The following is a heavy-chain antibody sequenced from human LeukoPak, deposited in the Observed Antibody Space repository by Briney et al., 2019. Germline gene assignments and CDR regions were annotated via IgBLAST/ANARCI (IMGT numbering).Heavy chain of an antibody. V-gene: IGHV3-23*01. CDR3: AITGGPTVTAFDL. CDR1: GFTFSTYA. CDR2: ISGSGGNT. J-gene: IGHJ4*02. Sequence: GGSLRLSCAASGFTFSTYAMSWVRQAPGKGLEWVSSISGSGGNTYYADSVKGRFTISRDNSKNTLYLQMNSLRVEDTAVYYCAITGGPTVTAFDLWGQGILVTVSS. D-gene: IGHD4-17*01.